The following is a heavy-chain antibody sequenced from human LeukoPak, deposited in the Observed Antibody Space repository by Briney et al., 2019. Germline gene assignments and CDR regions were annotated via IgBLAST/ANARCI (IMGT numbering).Heavy chain of an antibody. CDR1: GGSISSYY. D-gene: IGHD5-24*01. V-gene: IGHV4-59*01. J-gene: IGHJ5*02. CDR2: IYYSGST. Sequence: SETLSLTCTVSGGSISSYYWSWIRQPPGKGLEWIGYIYYSGSTNYNPSLKSRVTISVDTSKNQFSLKLSSVTAADMAVYYCARVRDGYNYWFDPWGQGTLVTVSS. CDR3: ARVRDGYNYWFDP.